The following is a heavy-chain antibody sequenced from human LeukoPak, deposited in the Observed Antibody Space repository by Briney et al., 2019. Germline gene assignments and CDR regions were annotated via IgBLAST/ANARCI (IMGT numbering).Heavy chain of an antibody. Sequence: GGSLRLSCAASGFTFSGYAMHWVRQAPGKGLEYASAISSNGGSTYYANSVKGRFTISRDNSKNTLYLQMGSLRAEDMAVYYCARDSGEYCSGGSCYHFDYWGQGTLLTVSS. J-gene: IGHJ4*02. CDR2: ISSNGGST. V-gene: IGHV3-64*01. CDR3: ARDSGEYCSGGSCYHFDY. D-gene: IGHD2-15*01. CDR1: GFTFSGYA.